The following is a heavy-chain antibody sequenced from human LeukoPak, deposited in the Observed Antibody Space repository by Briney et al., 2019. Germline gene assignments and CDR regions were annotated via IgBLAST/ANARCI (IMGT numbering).Heavy chain of an antibody. CDR3: ARGTNDILTGYYSRFDY. V-gene: IGHV3-53*01. J-gene: IGHJ4*02. Sequence: PGGSLRLSCAASGFTVSSNYMSWVRQAPGKGLEWVSVIYSGGSTYYADPVKGRFTISRDNSKNTLYLQMNSLRAEDTAVYYCARGTNDILTGYYSRFDYWGQGTLVTVSS. D-gene: IGHD3-9*01. CDR2: IYSGGST. CDR1: GFTVSSNY.